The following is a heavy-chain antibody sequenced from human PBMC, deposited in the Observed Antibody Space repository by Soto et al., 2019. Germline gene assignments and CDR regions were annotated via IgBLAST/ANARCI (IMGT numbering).Heavy chain of an antibody. CDR1: GGSITSGGYC. CDR3: ARDGAYFGSGSPPFLSR. J-gene: IGHJ4*02. V-gene: IGHV4-31*03. CDR2: IYYSGST. Sequence: QVHLQESGPGLVKPSETLSLTCTVSGGSITSGGYCWTWIRQHPVKGLEWMGHIYYSGSTSYNPSLKSRITISIDTYKIQFALNLTSVTAADAAVYYCARDGAYFGSGSPPFLSRWSQGTLVTVSS. D-gene: IGHD3-10*01.